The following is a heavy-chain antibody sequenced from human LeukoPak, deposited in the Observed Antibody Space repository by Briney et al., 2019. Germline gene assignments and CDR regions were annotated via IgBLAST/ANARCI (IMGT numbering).Heavy chain of an antibody. CDR2: IYSCGST. CDR3: AGERSTSCYERETYFDY. J-gene: IGHJ4*02. D-gene: IGHD2-2*01. V-gene: IGHV3-66*01. Sequence: PGGSLRLSCAASGFTVSSNYMSWVRQAPGKGLEWVSVIYSCGSTYYADSVKGRFTISRDNSKNTLYLQMSSLRAEDTAVYYCAGERSTSCYERETYFDYWGQGTLVTVSS. CDR1: GFTVSSNY.